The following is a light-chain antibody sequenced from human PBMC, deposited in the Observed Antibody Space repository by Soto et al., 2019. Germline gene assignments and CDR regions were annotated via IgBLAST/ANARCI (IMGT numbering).Light chain of an antibody. CDR1: NSDVGGYNY. CDR2: EVS. CDR3: SSSTSSILV. Sequence: QSALTQPASVSGSPGQSITISCTGTNSDVGGYNYVSWYQQYPGKAPKLMIYEVSNRPSGVSNRFSGSKSGNTASLTISGLQAEDEADYYCSSSTSSILVFGGGTKVTVL. J-gene: IGLJ3*02. V-gene: IGLV2-14*01.